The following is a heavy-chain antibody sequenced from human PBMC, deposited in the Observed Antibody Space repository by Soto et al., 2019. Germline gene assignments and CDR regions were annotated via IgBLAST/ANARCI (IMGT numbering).Heavy chain of an antibody. CDR3: ARGYCTNGVCYTEGAFDI. CDR2: INAGNGNT. J-gene: IGHJ3*02. CDR1: GYTFTSYA. Sequence: GASVKVSCKASGYTFTSYAMHWVRQAPGQRLEWMGWINAGNGNTKYSQKFQGRVTITRDTSASTAYMELSSLRSEDTAVYYCARGYCTNGVCYTEGAFDIWGQGTMVTVS. V-gene: IGHV1-3*01. D-gene: IGHD2-8*01.